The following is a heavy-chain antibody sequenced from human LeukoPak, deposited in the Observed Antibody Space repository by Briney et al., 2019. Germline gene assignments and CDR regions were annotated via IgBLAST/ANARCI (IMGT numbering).Heavy chain of an antibody. CDR3: AKDSAFYYIDV. J-gene: IGHJ6*03. CDR1: GFTFNTYA. V-gene: IGHV3-23*01. Sequence: PWGSLRLSCAASGFTFNTYAMSWVRQAPGKGLEWVSAMSGSGGRTYYADSVKGRFTISRDNSKNTLYLQMNSLKGDDTAVYYYAKDSAFYYIDVWGKGTTVIISS. CDR2: MSGSGGRT. D-gene: IGHD3-10*01.